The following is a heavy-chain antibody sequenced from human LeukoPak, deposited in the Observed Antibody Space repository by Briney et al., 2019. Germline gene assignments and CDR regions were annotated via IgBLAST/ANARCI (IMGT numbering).Heavy chain of an antibody. CDR1: GFTVSDNY. D-gene: IGHD3-10*01. CDR3: AREKGILELIY. Sequence: GGSLRLSCAASGFTVSDNYMSWVRQAQGKGLEWVSVIYSGSNTYYADSVKGRFTISRDNSKNTLYLQMNNLRAEDTAVYYCAREKGILELIYWGQGTLVTVSS. J-gene: IGHJ4*02. CDR2: IYSGSNT. V-gene: IGHV3-66*01.